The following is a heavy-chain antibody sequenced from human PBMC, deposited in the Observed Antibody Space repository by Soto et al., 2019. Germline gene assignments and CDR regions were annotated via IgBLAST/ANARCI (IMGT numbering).Heavy chain of an antibody. D-gene: IGHD3-10*01. CDR1: GGTFSSYA. J-gene: IGHJ6*02. Sequence: SVKVSCKASGGTFSSYAISWVRQAPGQGLEWMGGIIPIFGTANYAQKFQGRVTITADESTSAAYMELSSLRSEDTAVYYCARDPARLITMFLGVSYSYYGMDVWGPGTTVTGSS. CDR2: IIPIFGTA. V-gene: IGHV1-69*13. CDR3: ARDPARLITMFLGVSYSYYGMDV.